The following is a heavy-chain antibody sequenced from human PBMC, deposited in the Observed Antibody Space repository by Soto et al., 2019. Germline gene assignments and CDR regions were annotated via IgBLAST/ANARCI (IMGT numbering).Heavy chain of an antibody. CDR3: ARANWNNVPFFDY. J-gene: IGHJ4*02. V-gene: IGHV3-48*01. CDR1: GFLFSSYS. D-gene: IGHD1-1*01. Sequence: GGSLRLSCAGSGFLFSSYSMNWVRQAPGKELEWVSYIESISTTIYYADSVKGRFTISRDNAKNTLYLQMNSLRGEDTAVYFCARANWNNVPFFDYWGQGTQVTVSS. CDR2: IESISTTI.